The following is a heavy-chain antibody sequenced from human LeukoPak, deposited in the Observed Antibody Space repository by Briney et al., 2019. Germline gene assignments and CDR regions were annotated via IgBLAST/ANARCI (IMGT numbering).Heavy chain of an antibody. CDR2: IYHSGST. CDR3: ARDDILGGVQAPFT. CDR1: NYSISSAYY. Sequence: PSETLSRTCAVSNYSISSAYYWGWIRQPPGKGLEWIGSIYHSGSTYYNPSLKSRVTVSIDKSKNQFSLKLSSVTAADTAVYYCARDDILGGVQAPFTWGQGTLVTVSS. D-gene: IGHD3-16*01. V-gene: IGHV4-38-2*02. J-gene: IGHJ5*02.